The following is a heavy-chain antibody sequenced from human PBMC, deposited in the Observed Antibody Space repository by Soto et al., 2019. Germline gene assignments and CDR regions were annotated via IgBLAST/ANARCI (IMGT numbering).Heavy chain of an antibody. J-gene: IGHJ3*02. CDR3: ARTEVAYCGGDCYWNAFDI. V-gene: IGHV3-33*01. CDR1: GFTFSSYG. Sequence: QVPLVESGGGVVQPGRSLRLSCAASGFTFSSYGMHWVRQAPGKGLEWVAVIWYDGSNKYYADSVKGRFTISRDNSKNTLYLQMNSLRAEDTAVYYCARTEVAYCGGDCYWNAFDIWGQGTMVTVSS. D-gene: IGHD2-21*02. CDR2: IWYDGSNK.